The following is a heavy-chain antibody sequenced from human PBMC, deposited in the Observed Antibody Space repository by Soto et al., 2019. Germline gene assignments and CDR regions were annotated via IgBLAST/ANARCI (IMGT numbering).Heavy chain of an antibody. CDR1: GDSISSGSYY. CDR2: MYYSGST. Sequence: SETLSLTGTVCGDSISSGSYYWNWIRQHPGKGLEWIGYMYYSGSTYYNPSLKSRITISQDTSKNQFSLRLSSVTAADTAMYYCARDNLEVGRPGFDPLAQGSLVKSPQ. V-gene: IGHV4-31*03. J-gene: IGHJ5*02. CDR3: ARDNLEVGRPGFDP. D-gene: IGHD1-26*01.